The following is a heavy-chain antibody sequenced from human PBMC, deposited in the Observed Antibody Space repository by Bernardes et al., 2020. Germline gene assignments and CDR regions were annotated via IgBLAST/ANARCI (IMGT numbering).Heavy chain of an antibody. CDR1: GGSISSSSYY. D-gene: IGHD3-9*01. J-gene: IGHJ5*02. V-gene: IGHV4-39*01. Sequence: SEPLSLTCTVSGGSISSSSYYWGWLLQPPGKGLEWIGSIYYSGSTYYNPSLKSRVTISVDTSKNQFSLKLSSVTAADTAVYYCARRRLRLDWFDPWGQGTLVTVSS. CDR3: ARRRLRLDWFDP. CDR2: IYYSGST.